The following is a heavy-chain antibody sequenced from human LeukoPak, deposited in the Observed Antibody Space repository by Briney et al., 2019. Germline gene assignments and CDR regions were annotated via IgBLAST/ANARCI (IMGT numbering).Heavy chain of an antibody. CDR2: IIPIFGTA. CDR1: GGTFSSYA. Sequence: SVKVSCKASGGTFSSYAISWVRQAPGQGLEWMGGIIPIFGTANYAQKFQGRVTITADESTSTAYMELSSLRSEDTAVYYCARLTRRRDGYNSQNWLDPWGQGTLVTVSS. D-gene: IGHD5-24*01. V-gene: IGHV1-69*13. J-gene: IGHJ5*02. CDR3: ARLTRRRDGYNSQNWLDP.